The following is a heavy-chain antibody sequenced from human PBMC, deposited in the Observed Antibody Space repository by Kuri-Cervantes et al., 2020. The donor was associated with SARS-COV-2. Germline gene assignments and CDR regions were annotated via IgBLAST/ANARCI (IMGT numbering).Heavy chain of an antibody. J-gene: IGHJ6*01. CDR1: GFTFSSYS. CDR2: ISSSSSYI. Sequence: GESLKISCAASGFTFSSYSMNWVRQAPGKGLEWVSSISSSSSYIYYADSVKGRFTISRDNAKNSLYLQMNSLRTEDTAVYYCARDLVPAAINLYYGMDVWGQGTTVTVSS. V-gene: IGHV3-21*01. CDR3: ARDLVPAAINLYYGMDV. D-gene: IGHD2-2*02.